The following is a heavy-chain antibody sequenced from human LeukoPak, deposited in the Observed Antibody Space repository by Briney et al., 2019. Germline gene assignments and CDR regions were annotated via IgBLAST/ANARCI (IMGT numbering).Heavy chain of an antibody. V-gene: IGHV4-59*08. CDR2: IYYSGST. Sequence: SETLSLTCTVSGGSISSYYWSWIRQPPGKGLEWIGYIYYSGSTNYNPSLKSRVTISVDTSKNQFSLKLSSVTAADTAVYYCARRGWELPWFDPWGQGTLVTVSS. D-gene: IGHD1-26*01. CDR3: ARRGWELPWFDP. J-gene: IGHJ5*02. CDR1: GGSISSYY.